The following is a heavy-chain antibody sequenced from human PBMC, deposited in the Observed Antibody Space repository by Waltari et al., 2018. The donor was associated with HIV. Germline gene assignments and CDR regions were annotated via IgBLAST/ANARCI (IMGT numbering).Heavy chain of an antibody. D-gene: IGHD4-17*01. Sequence: QVQLVQSGAEVKKPGASVKVSCKASGYTFTSYDINWVRQATGQGPEWMGWMTPNSGNTGYAQRFQGRVTMTRNTSISTAYMELSSLRSEDTAVYYCARGPLTTPRGYFDSWGQGTLVTVSS. CDR3: ARGPLTTPRGYFDS. CDR2: MTPNSGNT. CDR1: GYTFTSYD. J-gene: IGHJ4*02. V-gene: IGHV1-8*01.